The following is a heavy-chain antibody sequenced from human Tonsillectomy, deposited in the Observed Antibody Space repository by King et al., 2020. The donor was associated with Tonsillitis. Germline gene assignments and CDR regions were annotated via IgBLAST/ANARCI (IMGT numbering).Heavy chain of an antibody. CDR1: GGSISSGNW. Sequence: LQLQESGPGLVKPSGTLSLTCAVSGGSISSGNWWSWVRQPPGKGLEWIGEIYHGGTTNYNPSLKSRVTISVDKSKNQFSLKLISVTAADTAVYYCARQTGTYYEGDAFDIWGQGTMVTVSS. CDR2: IYHGGTT. D-gene: IGHD1-26*01. J-gene: IGHJ3*02. V-gene: IGHV4-4*02. CDR3: ARQTGTYYEGDAFDI.